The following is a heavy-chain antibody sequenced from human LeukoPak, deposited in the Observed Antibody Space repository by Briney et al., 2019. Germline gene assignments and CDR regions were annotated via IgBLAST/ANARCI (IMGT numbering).Heavy chain of an antibody. CDR3: ARGIGCTSCYTRIPYYMDV. D-gene: IGHD2-2*02. CDR1: GGTFSSYA. CDR2: IIPIFGTA. V-gene: IGHV1-69*01. Sequence: SVKVPCKASGGTFSSYAISWVRQATGQGLEWMGGIIPIFGTANYAQKYQGRVTITADESTSTAYMELSSLRSEDTAVYYCARGIGCTSCYTRIPYYMDVWGKGTTVTVSS. J-gene: IGHJ6*03.